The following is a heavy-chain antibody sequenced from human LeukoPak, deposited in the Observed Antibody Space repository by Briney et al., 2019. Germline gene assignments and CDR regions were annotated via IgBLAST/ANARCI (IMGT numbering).Heavy chain of an antibody. V-gene: IGHV1-2*02. J-gene: IGHJ4*02. Sequence: ASVKVSCKASGYSFTGYYMHWVRQAPGQGLEWMGWINPNTGGTNYAQKFQGRVTMTRDTSISTAYMELSSLRSDDTAVYYCARVPGYYDSSGPIDYWGQGTLVTVSS. CDR1: GYSFTGYY. D-gene: IGHD3-22*01. CDR3: ARVPGYYDSSGPIDY. CDR2: INPNTGGT.